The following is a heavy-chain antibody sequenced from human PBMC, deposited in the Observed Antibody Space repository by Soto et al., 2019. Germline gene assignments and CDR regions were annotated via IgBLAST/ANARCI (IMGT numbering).Heavy chain of an antibody. V-gene: IGHV3-30-3*01. CDR1: GFTFSSYA. CDR3: ATASNGWYYDY. J-gene: IGHJ4*02. D-gene: IGHD6-19*01. Sequence: QVQLVESGGGVVQPGRSLRLSCAASGFTFSSYAMHWVRQAPGKGLEWVAVISYDGSNKYYADSVKGRFTISRDNSKNTLYLQMTSLTAQDTAVYYCATASNGWYYDYWGQGTLVTVSS. CDR2: ISYDGSNK.